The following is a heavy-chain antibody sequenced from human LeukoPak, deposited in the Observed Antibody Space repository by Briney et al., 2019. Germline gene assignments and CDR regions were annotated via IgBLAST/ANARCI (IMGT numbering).Heavy chain of an antibody. J-gene: IGHJ4*02. CDR3: AKSIAAAGRPNGY. V-gene: IGHV3-23*01. CDR2: ISGSGGST. Sequence: PGGPLRLSCAASGFTFSSYAMSWVRQAPGKGLEWVSAISGSGGSTYYADSVKGRFTISRDNSKNTLYLQMNSLRAEDTAVYYCAKSIAAAGRPNGYWGQGTLVTVSS. CDR1: GFTFSSYA. D-gene: IGHD6-13*01.